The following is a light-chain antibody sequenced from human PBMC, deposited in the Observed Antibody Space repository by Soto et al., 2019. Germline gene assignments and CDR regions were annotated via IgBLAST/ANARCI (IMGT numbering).Light chain of an antibody. J-gene: IGKJ5*01. CDR1: QTVSKNY. CDR3: QQYAGSPIT. CDR2: AAS. Sequence: EIELTQSPVTLSLSPREGATLSCRASQTVSKNYLARYQQKAGQAPRLVIYAASTRATGIADRFSGSGSGTDFTLTISRLEPEDFTVFCCQQYAGSPITFGQGTRLEIK. V-gene: IGKV3-20*01.